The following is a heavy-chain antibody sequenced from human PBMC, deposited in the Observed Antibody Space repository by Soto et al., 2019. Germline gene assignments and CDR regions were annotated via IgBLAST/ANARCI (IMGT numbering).Heavy chain of an antibody. J-gene: IGHJ4*01. D-gene: IGHD1-26*01. CDR1: GDSVSSNSAG. V-gene: IGHV6-1*01. CDR3: ARGEQYSGRIFDY. Sequence: PSPTLSLTCAITGDSVSSNSAGWSWVRQSPSRGLEWLGRTYYRSKWYYEYAVSVRGRITINPDTSKNQYSLQLNSVTPEDTAVYFCARGEQYSGRIFDYWGQGTRVTVS. CDR2: TYYRSKWYY.